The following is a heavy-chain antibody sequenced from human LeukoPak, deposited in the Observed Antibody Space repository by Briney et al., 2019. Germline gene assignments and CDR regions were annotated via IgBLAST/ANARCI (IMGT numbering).Heavy chain of an antibody. CDR2: IYYSGTT. D-gene: IGHD6-13*01. CDR1: GASISGHY. J-gene: IGHJ4*02. Sequence: SETLSLTCTVYGASISGHYWSWIRQPPGKELEWIGYIYYSGTTNYNPSLKSRVTMSVDTSKNQFSLKLSSVTAADTAVYYCARGGASSKFLEYWGQGTLVTVSS. CDR3: ARGGASSKFLEY. V-gene: IGHV4-59*11.